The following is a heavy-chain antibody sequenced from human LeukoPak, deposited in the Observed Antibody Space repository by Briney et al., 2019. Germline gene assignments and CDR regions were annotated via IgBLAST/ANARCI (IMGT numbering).Heavy chain of an antibody. CDR1: GGSISSYY. V-gene: IGHV4-59*01. Sequence: SETLSLTCTVSGGSISSYYWSWIRQPPGKGLEWIGYIYYSGSTNYNPSLKSRVTISVDTSKNQFSLKLSSVTAADTAVYYCARDAYGMDVWGQGTTVTVSS. CDR2: IYYSGST. CDR3: ARDAYGMDV. J-gene: IGHJ6*01.